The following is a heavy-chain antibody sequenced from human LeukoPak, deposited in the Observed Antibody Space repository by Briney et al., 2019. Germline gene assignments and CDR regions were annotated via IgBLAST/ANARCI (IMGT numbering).Heavy chain of an antibody. CDR1: GFTFSSYG. Sequence: GGSLRLSCAASGFTFSSYGMHWVRQAPGKGLEWVAVISYDGSNKYYADSVKDRFTISRDNSKNTLYLQMNSLRAEDTAVYYCANPRYSSGWYPFDYWGQGTLVTVSS. CDR2: ISYDGSNK. D-gene: IGHD6-19*01. CDR3: ANPRYSSGWYPFDY. V-gene: IGHV3-30*18. J-gene: IGHJ4*02.